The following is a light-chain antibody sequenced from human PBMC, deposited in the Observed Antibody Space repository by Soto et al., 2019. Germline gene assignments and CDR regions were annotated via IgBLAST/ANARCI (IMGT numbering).Light chain of an antibody. Sequence: EIVLTQSPGTLSLSPGERATLSCRASQTVSINHLAWYQQKPGQAPRLLIYGASIRATGIPDRFSGSGSGTDFTLTISRLEPEDFAVYYCQQYDRSSWTFGQGTKVDIK. CDR1: QTVSINH. CDR2: GAS. CDR3: QQYDRSSWT. J-gene: IGKJ1*01. V-gene: IGKV3-20*01.